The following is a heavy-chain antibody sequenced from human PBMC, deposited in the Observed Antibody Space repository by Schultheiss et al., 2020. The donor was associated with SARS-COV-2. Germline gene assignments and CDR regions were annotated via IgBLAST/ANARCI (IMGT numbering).Heavy chain of an antibody. V-gene: IGHV3-30*01. Sequence: GGSLRLSCAASGFTFSSYAMHWVRQAPGKGLEWVAVISYDGSKKYYADSVKGRFTISRDNSKNTLYLQMNSLRVEDTAVYYCASDLTSGYAYWGQGTLVTVSS. J-gene: IGHJ4*02. D-gene: IGHD5-12*01. CDR3: ASDLTSGYAY. CDR2: ISYDGSKK. CDR1: GFTFSSYA.